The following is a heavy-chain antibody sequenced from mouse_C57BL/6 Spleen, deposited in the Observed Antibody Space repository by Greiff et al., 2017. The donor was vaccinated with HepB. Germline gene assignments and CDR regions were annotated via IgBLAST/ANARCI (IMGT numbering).Heavy chain of an antibody. J-gene: IGHJ4*01. Sequence: VQLQQSGPELVKPGASVKISCKASGYTFTDYYMNWVKQSHGKSLEWIGDINPNNGGTSYNQKFKGKATLTVDKSSSTAYMELRSLTSEDSAVYYCARGDPYEEYAMDYWGQGTSVTVSS. D-gene: IGHD2-3*01. CDR3: ARGDPYEEYAMDY. CDR2: INPNNGGT. V-gene: IGHV1-26*01. CDR1: GYTFTDYY.